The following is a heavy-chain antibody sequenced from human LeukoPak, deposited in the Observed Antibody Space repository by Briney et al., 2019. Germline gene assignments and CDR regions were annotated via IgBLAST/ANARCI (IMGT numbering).Heavy chain of an antibody. CDR3: ARRGYYGSGEDY. CDR1: GGSFSGYY. J-gene: IGHJ4*02. D-gene: IGHD3-10*01. Sequence: PSETLSLTCAVYGGSFSGYYWSWIRQPPGKGLEWIGEINHSGSTNYNPSLKSRVTISVDTSKNQSSLKLSSVTAADTAVYYCARRGYYGSGEDYWGQGTLVTVSS. CDR2: INHSGST. V-gene: IGHV4-34*01.